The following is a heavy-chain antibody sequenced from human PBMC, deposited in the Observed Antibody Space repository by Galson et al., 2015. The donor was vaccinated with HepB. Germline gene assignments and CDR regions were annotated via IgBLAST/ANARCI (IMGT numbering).Heavy chain of an antibody. V-gene: IGHV1-69*13. CDR3: ASGPIFGVVPPYYYYYGMDV. CDR2: IIPIFGTA. CDR1: GGTFSSYA. D-gene: IGHD3-3*01. Sequence: SVKVSCKASGGTFSSYAISWVRQAPGQGLEWMGGIIPIFGTANYAQKFQGRVTITADESTSTAYMELSSLRSEDTAVYYCASGPIFGVVPPYYYYYGMDVWGQGTTVTVSS. J-gene: IGHJ6*02.